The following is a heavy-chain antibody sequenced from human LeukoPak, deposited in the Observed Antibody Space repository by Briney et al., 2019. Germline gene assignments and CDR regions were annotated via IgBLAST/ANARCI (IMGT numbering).Heavy chain of an antibody. CDR2: SSGSGGST. CDR3: AKDRGVAGPFDY. Sequence: QPGGSLRLSCAASGFTFSSYAMSWVRQXPGXXXXXXXASSGSGGSTYYADSVKGRFTISRDNSKNTLYLQMNSLRAEDTAVYYCAKDRGVAGPFDYWGQGTLVTVSS. V-gene: IGHV3-23*01. D-gene: IGHD3-10*01. J-gene: IGHJ4*02. CDR1: GFTFSSYA.